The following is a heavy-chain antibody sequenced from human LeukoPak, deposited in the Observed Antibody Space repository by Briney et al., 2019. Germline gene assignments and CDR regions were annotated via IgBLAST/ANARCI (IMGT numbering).Heavy chain of an antibody. CDR1: GFTFSSYE. J-gene: IGHJ5*02. V-gene: IGHV3-48*03. CDR3: ARVGLSVATIITSWFDP. CDR2: ISSSGSTI. D-gene: IGHD5-12*01. Sequence: PGGSLRLSCAASGFTFSSYEMYWVRQAPGKGLEWVSYISSSGSTIYYADSVKGRFTISRDNAKNSLYLQMNSLRAEDTAVYYCARVGLSVATIITSWFDPWGQGTLVTVSS.